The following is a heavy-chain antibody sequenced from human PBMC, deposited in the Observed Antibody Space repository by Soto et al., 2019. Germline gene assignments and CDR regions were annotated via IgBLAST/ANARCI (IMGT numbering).Heavy chain of an antibody. CDR1: GFTFSKAW. J-gene: IGHJ6*02. Sequence: GGSLRLSCTASGFTFSKAWMSWVRQAPGKGLDWVGRIKSMTDGGTTDHAAPVKGRFAISRDDLKNTLYLQMNTLKTEDTAVYYSTQVHIWRHSYYGMDVWGQGTTVTVSS. CDR3: TQVHIWRHSYYGMDV. D-gene: IGHD3-3*02. CDR2: IKSMTDGGTT. V-gene: IGHV3-15*01.